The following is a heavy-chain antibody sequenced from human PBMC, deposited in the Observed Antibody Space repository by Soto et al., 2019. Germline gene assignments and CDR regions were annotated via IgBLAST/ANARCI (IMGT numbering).Heavy chain of an antibody. Sequence: PSETLSLTCAVSGGSISSGGYSWSWIRQPPGKGLEGIGYIYHSGSIYYNPSLKSRVTISVDRSKNQFSLKLSSVTAADTAVYYCARRYGGTFDYWGQGTLVTVSS. CDR2: IYHSGSI. CDR3: ARRYGGTFDY. CDR1: GGSISSGGYS. J-gene: IGHJ4*02. D-gene: IGHD2-15*01. V-gene: IGHV4-30-2*01.